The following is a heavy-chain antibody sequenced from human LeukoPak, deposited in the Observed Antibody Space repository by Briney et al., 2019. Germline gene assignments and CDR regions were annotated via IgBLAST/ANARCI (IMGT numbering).Heavy chain of an antibody. Sequence: GGSLRLSCAASGFTFSNYGMHWVRQAPGKGLEWVAVIWYDGSNKYYADSVKGRFTISRDNSKNTLYLQMNSLRAEDTAVYYCARDYGDYRGNYFDYWGQGTLVTVSS. CDR3: ARDYGDYRGNYFDY. V-gene: IGHV3-33*01. D-gene: IGHD4-17*01. CDR2: IWYDGSNK. J-gene: IGHJ4*02. CDR1: GFTFSNYG.